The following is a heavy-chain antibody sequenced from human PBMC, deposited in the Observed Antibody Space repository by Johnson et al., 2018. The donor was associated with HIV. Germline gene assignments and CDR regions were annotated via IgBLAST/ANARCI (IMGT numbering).Heavy chain of an antibody. CDR2: IRYDGSNK. V-gene: IGHV3-30*02. CDR3: AKRKRYFDWLSAFYI. D-gene: IGHD3-9*01. CDR1: GFTFSSYG. Sequence: QVQLVESGGGVVQPGGSLRLSCAASGFTFSSYGMHWVRQAPGKGLEWVAFIRYDGSNKYYADSVKGRFTISRDNSKNTLYLQMNSLRAEDTAMYYCAKRKRYFDWLSAFYIWGQGTMVTVSS. J-gene: IGHJ3*02.